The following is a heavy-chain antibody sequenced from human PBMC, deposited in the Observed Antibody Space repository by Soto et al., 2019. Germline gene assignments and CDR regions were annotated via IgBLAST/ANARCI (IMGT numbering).Heavy chain of an antibody. Sequence: EVQLVESGGGLVQPGGSLKLSCAASGFTFSGSAMHWVRQASGKGLEWVGRIRSKANSYATAYAASVKGRFTISRDDSKNTAYLQMNSLNTEDTAVYYCTRLSYGMDVWGQGTTVTVSS. V-gene: IGHV3-73*01. J-gene: IGHJ6*02. CDR1: GFTFSGSA. CDR2: IRSKANSYAT. CDR3: TRLSYGMDV.